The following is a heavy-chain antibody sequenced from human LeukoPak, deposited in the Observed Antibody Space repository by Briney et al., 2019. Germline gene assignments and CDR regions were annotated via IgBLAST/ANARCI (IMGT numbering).Heavy chain of an antibody. J-gene: IGHJ4*02. CDR3: AKGAVSPRGDY. V-gene: IGHV3-74*01. Sequence: PGGSLRLSCAASGFNFSSYWMHWVRQAPGKGLVWISRINYDGTTTSYADSVKGRFTISRDNPKNTLYLQMNSLRAEDTAVYYCAKGAVSPRGDYWGQGTLVTVSS. CDR1: GFNFSSYW. CDR2: INYDGTTT. D-gene: IGHD3-10*01.